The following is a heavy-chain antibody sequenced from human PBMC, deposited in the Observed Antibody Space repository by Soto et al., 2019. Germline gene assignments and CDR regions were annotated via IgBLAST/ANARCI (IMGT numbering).Heavy chain of an antibody. V-gene: IGHV1-69*13. D-gene: IGHD2-21*02. CDR3: ARNPQDCGGDCYSVYFQH. CDR2: IIPIFGTA. Sequence: SVKVSCKASGGTFSSYAISWVRQAPGQGLEWMGGIIPIFGTANYAQKFQGRVTITADESTSTAYMELSSLRSEDTAVYYCARNPQDCGGDCYSVYFQHWGQGTRVTVSS. J-gene: IGHJ1*01. CDR1: GGTFSSYA.